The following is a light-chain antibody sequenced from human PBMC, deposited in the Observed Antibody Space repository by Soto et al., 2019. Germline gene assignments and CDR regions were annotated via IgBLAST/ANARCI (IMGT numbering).Light chain of an antibody. J-gene: IGLJ1*01. CDR1: SSSIGAGYD. V-gene: IGLV1-40*01. Sequence: QYMLTQPPSVSGAPGQGVTISCTGSSSSIGAGYDVHWYQQVPGTAPKLLIYGNNNRPSGVPDRFSGSKSGTSASLAITGLQAEDVADYYSPSTEIYPRPLHVSRTGT. CDR3: PSTEIYPRPLHV. CDR2: GNN.